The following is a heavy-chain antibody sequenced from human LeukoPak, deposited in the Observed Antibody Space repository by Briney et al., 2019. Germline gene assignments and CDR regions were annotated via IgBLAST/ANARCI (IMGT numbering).Heavy chain of an antibody. CDR1: GGSFSGYY. D-gene: IGHD2-2*01. V-gene: IGHV4-34*01. CDR3: ARDLVVVPAATSWFDP. J-gene: IGHJ5*02. Sequence: PSETLSLTCAVYGGSFSGYYWSWIRQPPGKGLEWIGEINHSGSTNYNPSLKSRVTISVDTSKNQFSLKLSSVTAADTAVYYCARDLVVVPAATSWFDPWGQGTPVTVSS. CDR2: INHSGST.